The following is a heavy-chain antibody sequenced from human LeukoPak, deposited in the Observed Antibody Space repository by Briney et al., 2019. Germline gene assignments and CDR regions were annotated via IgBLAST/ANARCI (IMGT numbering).Heavy chain of an antibody. CDR3: AKDSYSHNGIFDAFDL. J-gene: IGHJ3*01. CDR1: GFTFSNYA. V-gene: IGHV3-23*01. D-gene: IGHD2-8*01. Sequence: GGSLRLSCAASGFTFSNYAMTWVRQAPGKGLEWVSSIAGDPVYYADSVKGRFTISRDDSKNTLFLQMKSLRAEDTAIYYCAKDSYSHNGIFDAFDLWGQGTMVTVSS. CDR2: IAGDPV.